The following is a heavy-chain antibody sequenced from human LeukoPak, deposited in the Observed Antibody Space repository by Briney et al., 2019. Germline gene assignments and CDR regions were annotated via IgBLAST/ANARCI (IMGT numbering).Heavy chain of an antibody. CDR2: ISGSGGST. D-gene: IGHD2-2*01. V-gene: IGHV3-23*01. CDR1: GFTFSSYA. CDR3: AKDLGNCSSTSCYYYYMDV. Sequence: PGGSLRLSCAASGFTFSSYAMSWVRQAPGKGLEWVSAISGSGGSTYYADSVKGRFTISRDNSKNTLYLQMNSLRAEDTAVYYCAKDLGNCSSTSCYYYYMDVWGKGTTVTVSS. J-gene: IGHJ6*03.